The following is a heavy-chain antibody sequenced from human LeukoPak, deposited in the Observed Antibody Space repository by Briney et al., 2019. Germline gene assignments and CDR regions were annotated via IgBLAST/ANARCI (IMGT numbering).Heavy chain of an antibody. CDR3: ARDGGGGWFDP. V-gene: IGHV4-59*01. CDR1: GCSINSYS. J-gene: IGHJ5*02. CDR2: IYYTGST. Sequence: SETLSLTCTVSGCSINSYSWNWIRQPPGKGLEWIGFIYYTGSTNYNPSLRSRVTISLDTSKNQFSQKLSSVTAADTAIYYCARDGGGGWFDPWGQGTLVTVSS. D-gene: IGHD3-16*01.